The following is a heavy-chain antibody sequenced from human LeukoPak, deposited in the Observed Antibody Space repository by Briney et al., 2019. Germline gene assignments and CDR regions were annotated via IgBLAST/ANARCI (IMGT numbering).Heavy chain of an antibody. CDR2: ITANGDRT. CDR1: GFTFSSHV. D-gene: IGHD1-26*01. J-gene: IGHJ4*02. V-gene: IGHV3-23*01. Sequence: GGSLRLSCVASGFTFSSHVMNWVRQVPGQGLEWVSSITANGDRTYYTDSVRGRFIVSRDSSKDTLYLDMNSLRADDTAVYYCATESRGNNVDIIFYYWGQGTLVIVSS. CDR3: ATESRGNNVDIIFYY.